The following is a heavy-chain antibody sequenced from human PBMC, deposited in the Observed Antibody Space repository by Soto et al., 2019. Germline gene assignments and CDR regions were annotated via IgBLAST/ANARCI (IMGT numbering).Heavy chain of an antibody. CDR3: ARHAYDSSGYYYVGGMDV. J-gene: IGHJ6*02. CDR1: GYSFTSYW. CDR2: IYPGDSDT. V-gene: IGHV5-51*01. Sequence: PGESLKISCKGSGYSFTSYWIGWVRQMPGKGLERMGIIYPGDSDTRYSPSFQGQVTISADKSISTAYLQRSSLKASDTAMYYCARHAYDSSGYYYVGGMDVWGQGTTVTVSS. D-gene: IGHD3-22*01.